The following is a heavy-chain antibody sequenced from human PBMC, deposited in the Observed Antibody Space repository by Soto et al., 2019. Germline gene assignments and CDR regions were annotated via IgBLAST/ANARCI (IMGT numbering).Heavy chain of an antibody. CDR3: AKEAQLRWNYYYDSMDV. Sequence: EVQLVESGGGLVQPGRSLRLSCAASGFTFDDYAMHWVRQAPGKGLEWVSGISWNSGSIGYADSVKGRFTISRDNAKNSLYLQMNSLRAEDTALYYCAKEAQLRWNYYYDSMDVWGKGTTVTVSS. V-gene: IGHV3-9*01. J-gene: IGHJ6*03. D-gene: IGHD2-2*01. CDR1: GFTFDDYA. CDR2: ISWNSGSI.